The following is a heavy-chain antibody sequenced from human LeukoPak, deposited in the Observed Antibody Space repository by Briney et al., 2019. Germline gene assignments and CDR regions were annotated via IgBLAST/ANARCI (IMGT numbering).Heavy chain of an antibody. V-gene: IGHV1-8*03. Sequence: ASVKVSCKASGYTFTSYDINWVRQATEQGLEWMGWMNPNSGSTGYAQKFQGRVTITRNTSISTAYMELSGLRSEDTAVYYCAGGRSTGYPYYFEYWGQGTLVTVSS. CDR3: AGGRSTGYPYYFEY. J-gene: IGHJ4*02. CDR2: MNPNSGST. D-gene: IGHD5-12*01. CDR1: GYTFTSYD.